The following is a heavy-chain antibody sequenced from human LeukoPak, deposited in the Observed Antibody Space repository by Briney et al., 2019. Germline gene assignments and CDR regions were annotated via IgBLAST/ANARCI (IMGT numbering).Heavy chain of an antibody. V-gene: IGHV3-21*01. CDR2: ISSSSSSYI. CDR3: ARADYGSGNFDY. Sequence: GGSLRLSCAASGFTFSSYSMNWVRQAPGKGLEWVSSISSSSSSYIYYADSVKGRFTISRDNAKNSLYLQMNSLRAEDTAVYYCARADYGSGNFDYWGQGTLVTVSS. D-gene: IGHD3-10*01. CDR1: GFTFSSYS. J-gene: IGHJ4*02.